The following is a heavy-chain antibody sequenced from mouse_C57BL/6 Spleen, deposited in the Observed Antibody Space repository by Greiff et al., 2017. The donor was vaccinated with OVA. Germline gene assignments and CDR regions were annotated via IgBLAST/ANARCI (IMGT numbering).Heavy chain of an antibody. CDR2: ISSGGSYT. D-gene: IGHD1-1*01. CDR1: GFTFSSYG. V-gene: IGHV5-6*02. Sequence: EVKLVESGGDLVKPGGSLKLSCAASGFTFSSYGMSWVRQTPDKRLEWVATISSGGSYTYYPDSVKGRFTISRDNAKNTLYLQMSSLKSEDTAMYYCARGEDYYGSYYFDYWGQGTTLTVSS. J-gene: IGHJ2*01. CDR3: ARGEDYYGSYYFDY.